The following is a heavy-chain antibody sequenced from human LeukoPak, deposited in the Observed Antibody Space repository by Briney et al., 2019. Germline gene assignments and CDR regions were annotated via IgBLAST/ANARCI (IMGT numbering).Heavy chain of an antibody. CDR3: ARDGCSGGSCWFDY. CDR2: ISSSGSTI. Sequence: GGSLRLSCAASEFTFSSYEMNWVRQAPGKGLEWVSYISSSGSTIYYADSVKGRFTISRDNAKNSLYLQMNSLRAEDTAVYYCARDGCSGGSCWFDYWGQGTLVTVSS. D-gene: IGHD2-15*01. V-gene: IGHV3-48*03. CDR1: EFTFSSYE. J-gene: IGHJ4*02.